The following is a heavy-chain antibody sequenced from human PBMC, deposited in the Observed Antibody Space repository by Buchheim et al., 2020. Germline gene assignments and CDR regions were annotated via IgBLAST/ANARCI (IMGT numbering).Heavy chain of an antibody. CDR1: GYTFTSYY. V-gene: IGHV1-46*03. CDR2: INPSGGST. D-gene: IGHD4-17*01. Sequence: QVQLVQSGAEVKKPGASVKVSCKASGYTFTSYYMHWVRQAPGQGLEWMGIINPSGGSTSYAQKFQGRVTMTRDTSTSTVYMELSSLRSEDTAVYYCARDKSPPYDYGLAYYYGMDVWGQGTT. CDR3: ARDKSPPYDYGLAYYYGMDV. J-gene: IGHJ6*02.